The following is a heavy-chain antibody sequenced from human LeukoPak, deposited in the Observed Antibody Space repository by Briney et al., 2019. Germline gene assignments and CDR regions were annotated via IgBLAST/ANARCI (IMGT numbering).Heavy chain of an antibody. J-gene: IGHJ3*02. V-gene: IGHV3-30*18. CDR1: GFTFSSYG. Sequence: GGSLRLSCAASGFTFSSYGMRWVRQAPGKGLEWVAVISYDGSNQYYADSVKGRFTISRDNSKNTLYLQMNSLRAEDTAVYYCANLYGIAAAKGMVFDIWGQGTMVTVSS. CDR3: ANLYGIAAAKGMVFDI. CDR2: ISYDGSNQ. D-gene: IGHD6-13*01.